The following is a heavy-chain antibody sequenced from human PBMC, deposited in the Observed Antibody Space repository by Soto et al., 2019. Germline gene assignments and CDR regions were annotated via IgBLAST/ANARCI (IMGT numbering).Heavy chain of an antibody. J-gene: IGHJ6*03. CDR3: ARDSPGGDHDYYYYMDV. D-gene: IGHD2-21*02. V-gene: IGHV3-66*01. CDR1: GFTVSSNY. CDR2: IYSGGST. Sequence: GGSLRLSCAASGFTVSSNYMSWVRQAPGKGLEWVSVIYSGGSTYYADSVKGRFTISRGNSKNTLYLQMNSLRAEDTAVYYCARDSPGGDHDYYYYMDVWGKGTTVTVSS.